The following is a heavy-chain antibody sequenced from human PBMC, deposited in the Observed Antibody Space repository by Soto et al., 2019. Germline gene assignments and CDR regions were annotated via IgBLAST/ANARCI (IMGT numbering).Heavy chain of an antibody. CDR1: GGSFSGYY. CDR3: ASSHYGMDV. CDR2: INHRGST. Sequence: SETLSLTCAVYGGSFSGYYWSWIRQPPGKGLEWIGEINHRGSTNYNPSLKGRVTTSVDTSKNQFSLKLSSVTAADTAVYYCASSHYGMDVWGQGTTVTVSS. J-gene: IGHJ6*02. V-gene: IGHV4-34*01.